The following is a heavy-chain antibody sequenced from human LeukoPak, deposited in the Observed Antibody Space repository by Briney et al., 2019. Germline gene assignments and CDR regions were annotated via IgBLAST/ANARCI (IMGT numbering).Heavy chain of an antibody. D-gene: IGHD4-11*01. CDR3: ARGRAVTTGWFDP. CDR1: GYTFNSYG. V-gene: IGHV1-18*01. Sequence: ASVKVSCKASGYTFNSYGITWVRQAPGQGLEWMGWISAYDGNTNYAQKLQGRVTMTTDTSTSTAYMELRSLRSDDTAMYYCARGRAVTTGWFDPWGQGTLVTVSS. CDR2: ISAYDGNT. J-gene: IGHJ5*02.